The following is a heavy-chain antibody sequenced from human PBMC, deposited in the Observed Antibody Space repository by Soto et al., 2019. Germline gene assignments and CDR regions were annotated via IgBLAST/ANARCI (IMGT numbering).Heavy chain of an antibody. CDR2: MTGSGGDI. D-gene: IGHD2-21*01. CDR1: GFSVSRYA. J-gene: IGHJ4*02. Sequence: EVQLLESGGGLVQPGGSLRLSCAASGFSVSRYAMMWVRQPPGKGQEWVAGMTGSGGDIRYADPVKGRFTISKDNSKKTLYLLMNSLRGEDTAIYYCAKDSVYGDGLWLAGNWGQGTLVTVSS. CDR3: AKDSVYGDGLWLAGN. V-gene: IGHV3-23*01.